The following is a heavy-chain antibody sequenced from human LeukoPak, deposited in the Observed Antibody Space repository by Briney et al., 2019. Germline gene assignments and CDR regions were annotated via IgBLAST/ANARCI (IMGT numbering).Heavy chain of an antibody. D-gene: IGHD6-13*01. Sequence: GGSLRLSCAASGFTFSSYGMSWVRQAPGKGLEWVSAISGSGDNTYYADSVRGRLSISRDNSKNTLFLQVNSLRVEDTAVYYCAKGRTETGTLVLDYWGQGTLVTVSS. CDR1: GFTFSSYG. CDR3: AKGRTETGTLVLDY. J-gene: IGHJ4*02. CDR2: ISGSGDNT. V-gene: IGHV3-23*01.